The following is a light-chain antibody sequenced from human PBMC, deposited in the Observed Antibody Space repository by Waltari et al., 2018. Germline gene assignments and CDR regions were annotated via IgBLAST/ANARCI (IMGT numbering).Light chain of an antibody. CDR2: AAS. CDR1: QRISSY. CDR3: QQSYSTLT. J-gene: IGKJ3*01. Sequence: DIQMTQSPSSLSASVGDRVTITCRARQRISSYLNWYQQKPGKAPKLLIYAASSLPSGVPSRFSGSGSGTDFTLTISSLQPEDFATYYCQQSYSTLTFGPGTKVDIK. V-gene: IGKV1-39*01.